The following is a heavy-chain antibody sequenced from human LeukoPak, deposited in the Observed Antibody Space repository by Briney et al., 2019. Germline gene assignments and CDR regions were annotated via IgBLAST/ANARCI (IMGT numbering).Heavy chain of an antibody. Sequence: PGGSLRLSCAASGFTFSSYAMSWVRQAPGKGLEWVSGISVRGGHTYYADSVKGRFTISRDNSDNTMYLQMNSLRAEDTAIYYCARVFARSSDYWGQGTLVTVSS. V-gene: IGHV3-23*01. CDR3: ARVFARSSDY. CDR1: GFTFSSYA. J-gene: IGHJ4*02. CDR2: ISVRGGHT.